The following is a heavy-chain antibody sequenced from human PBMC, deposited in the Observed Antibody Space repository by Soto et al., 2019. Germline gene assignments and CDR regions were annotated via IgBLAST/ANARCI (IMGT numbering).Heavy chain of an antibody. Sequence: EVQLLESGGGLVQPGGSLRLSCAASGFSFSSYAMSWVRQAPGKGLDWVSALSGSGGSTYYTDSVKGRLTISRDDSKNTLYLQMKSLRVEDTAVYYCAKKSPAKGRVGAGPSDYWGQGTLFTVSS. CDR1: GFSFSSYA. J-gene: IGHJ4*02. D-gene: IGHD1-26*01. CDR3: AKKSPAKGRVGAGPSDY. CDR2: LSGSGGST. V-gene: IGHV3-23*01.